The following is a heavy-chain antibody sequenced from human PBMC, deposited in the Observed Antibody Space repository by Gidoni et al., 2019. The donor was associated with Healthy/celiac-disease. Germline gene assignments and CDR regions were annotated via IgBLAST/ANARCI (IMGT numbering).Heavy chain of an antibody. D-gene: IGHD3-16*01. CDR1: GASISSGGYY. J-gene: IGHJ4*02. CDR2: IYYSGST. CDR3: ARVRLAGEGDY. V-gene: IGHV4-31*03. Sequence: QVQLQESGPGLVKPSQNLSLTCTVSGASISSGGYYWNWIRQHPGKGLEWIGYIYYSGSTYYNPSLKSRVTISVDTSKNQFSLKLSSVTAADTAVYYCARVRLAGEGDYWGQGTLVTVSS.